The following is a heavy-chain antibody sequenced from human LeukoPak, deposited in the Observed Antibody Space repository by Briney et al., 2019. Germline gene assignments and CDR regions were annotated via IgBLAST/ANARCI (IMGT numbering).Heavy chain of an antibody. CDR3: VRHGLGDGYNHGFNY. D-gene: IGHD5-24*01. CDR1: GYSFTSYW. CDR2: IYPGDSDT. J-gene: IGHJ4*02. V-gene: IGHV5-51*01. Sequence: GESLKISCKGSGYSFTSYWIGWVRQMPGKGLEWMGIIYPGDSDTRYGPSFQGQVTISADKSISTAYLQWSSLKASDTAMYYCVRHGLGDGYNHGFNYWGQGTLVTVSS.